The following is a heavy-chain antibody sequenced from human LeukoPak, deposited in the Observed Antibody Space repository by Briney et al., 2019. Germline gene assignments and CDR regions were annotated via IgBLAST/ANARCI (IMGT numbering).Heavy chain of an antibody. Sequence: PGRSLRLSCAASGFTFSSYAMHWVRQAPGKGLEWVTVISYDGSNKYYADSVKGRFTISRDNSKNTLYLQMNSLRAEDTAVYYCARDRNILHWPEFDYWSQGTLVTVSS. CDR1: GFTFSSYA. CDR2: ISYDGSNK. D-gene: IGHD3/OR15-3a*01. CDR3: ARDRNILHWPEFDY. J-gene: IGHJ4*02. V-gene: IGHV3-30*04.